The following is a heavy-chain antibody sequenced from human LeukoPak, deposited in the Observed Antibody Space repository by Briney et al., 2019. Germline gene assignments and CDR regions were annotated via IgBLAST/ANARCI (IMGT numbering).Heavy chain of an antibody. CDR3: ARDSSGSYRFDY. Sequence: GSLRLSCAASGFTFSSYSMNWVRQAPGKGLEWVSSISSSSSYIYYADSVKGRFTISRDNAKNSLYLQMNSLRAEDTAVYYCARDSSGSYRFDYWGQGTLVTVSS. CDR1: GFTFSSYS. CDR2: ISSSSSYI. D-gene: IGHD1-26*01. V-gene: IGHV3-21*01. J-gene: IGHJ4*02.